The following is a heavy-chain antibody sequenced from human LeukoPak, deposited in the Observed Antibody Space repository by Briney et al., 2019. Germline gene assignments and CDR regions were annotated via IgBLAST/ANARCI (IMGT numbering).Heavy chain of an antibody. J-gene: IGHJ4*02. CDR2: INHSGST. CDR1: GGSFSGYY. Sequence: SETLSLTCAVYGGSFSGYYWSWIRQPPGKGLEWIGEINHSGSTNYNPSLESRVTISVDTSKNQFSLKLSSVTAADTAVYYCARRSAQQQLSPSDYWGQGTLVTVSS. V-gene: IGHV4-34*01. D-gene: IGHD6-13*01. CDR3: ARRSAQQQLSPSDY.